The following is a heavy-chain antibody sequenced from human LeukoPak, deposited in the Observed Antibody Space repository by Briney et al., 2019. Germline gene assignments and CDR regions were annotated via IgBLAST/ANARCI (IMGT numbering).Heavy chain of an antibody. V-gene: IGHV1-24*01. CDR1: GYTLTELS. J-gene: IGHJ3*02. D-gene: IGHD3-22*01. CDR3: ATQYYYDSSASAGFAFDI. Sequence: ASVKVSCKVSGYTLTELSMHWVRQAPGKGLEWMGGFDPEDGETIYAQKFQGRVTMTEDTSTDPAYMELSSLRSEDTAVYYCATQYYYDSSASAGFAFDIWGQGTMVTVSS. CDR2: FDPEDGET.